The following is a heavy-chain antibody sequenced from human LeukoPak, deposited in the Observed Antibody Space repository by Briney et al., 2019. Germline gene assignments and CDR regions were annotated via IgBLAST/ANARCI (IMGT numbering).Heavy chain of an antibody. CDR1: GGSFSGYY. V-gene: IGHV4-34*01. D-gene: IGHD3-9*01. Sequence: SETLSLTCAVYGGSFSGYYWRWIRQPPGKGLEWIGEINHSGSTNYNQSLKSRVTISVDTSKNQFSLKLSSVTAADTAVYYCARGGYDILTGYYIRYYFDYWGQGTLVTVSS. CDR3: ARGGYDILTGYYIRYYFDY. J-gene: IGHJ4*02. CDR2: INHSGST.